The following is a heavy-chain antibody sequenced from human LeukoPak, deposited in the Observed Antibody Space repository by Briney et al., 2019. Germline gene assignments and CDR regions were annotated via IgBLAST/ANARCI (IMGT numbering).Heavy chain of an antibody. CDR3: AKELGDYMDV. J-gene: IGHJ6*03. CDR2: ISSSGGTI. CDR1: GFTFSSYE. V-gene: IGHV3-48*03. Sequence: PGGSLRLSCAASGFTFSSYEMNWVRQAPGKGLEWVSYISSSGGTIYYADSVKGRFTISRDNSKNTLYLQMNSLRAEDTAVYYCAKELGDYMDVWGKGTTVTISS.